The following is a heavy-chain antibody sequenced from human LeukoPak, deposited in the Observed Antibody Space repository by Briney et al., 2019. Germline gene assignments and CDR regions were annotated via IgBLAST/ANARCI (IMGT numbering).Heavy chain of an antibody. CDR1: GFTVSSNY. J-gene: IGHJ4*02. V-gene: IGHV3-53*01. Sequence: HPGGSLRLSCAASGFTVSSNYMSWVRQAPGKGLEWVSVIYSGGSTYYADSVKGRFTSSRDNSKNTLYLQMNSLRAEDSAVYYCARDLTYASGMSRDYWGQGTLVTVSS. CDR2: IYSGGST. CDR3: ARDLTYASGMSRDY. D-gene: IGHD3-10*01.